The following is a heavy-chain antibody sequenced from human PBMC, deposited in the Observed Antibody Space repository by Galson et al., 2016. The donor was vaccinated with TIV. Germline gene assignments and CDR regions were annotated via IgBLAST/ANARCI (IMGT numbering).Heavy chain of an antibody. CDR3: ARGHYYDSSGYSFGF. Sequence: SVKVSCKAPGYTFTSFDISWIRQAPGQGLEWMGWMRPSNGNTGYAQKFRGRITMTRHPSTTTVYMELSGLTSEDTAVYYCARGHYYDSSGYSFGFWGQGTLVTVSS. V-gene: IGHV1-8*01. J-gene: IGHJ4*02. D-gene: IGHD3-22*01. CDR1: GYTFTSFD. CDR2: MRPSNGNT.